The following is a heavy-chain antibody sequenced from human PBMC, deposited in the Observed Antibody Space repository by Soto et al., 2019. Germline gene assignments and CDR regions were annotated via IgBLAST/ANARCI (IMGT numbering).Heavy chain of an antibody. CDR1: GYSFTSYW. D-gene: IGHD3-22*01. V-gene: IGHV5-51*01. CDR2: IYPGDSDT. CDR3: ARRRSSKLLLRTDDYHQYVMDV. Sequence: GESLKISCKGSGYSFTSYWIGWVRQMPGKGLEWMGIIYPGDSDTRYSPSFQGQVTISADKSISTAYLQWSSLRASDTAMYYCARRRSSKLLLRTDDYHQYVMDVWSRRTNVPVS. J-gene: IGHJ6*02.